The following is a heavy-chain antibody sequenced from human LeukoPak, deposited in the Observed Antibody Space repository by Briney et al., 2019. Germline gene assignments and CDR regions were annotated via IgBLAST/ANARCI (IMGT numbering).Heavy chain of an antibody. V-gene: IGHV1-2*02. Sequence: ASVRVSCKASGYTFTGYYMHWVRQAPGQGLEWMGWINPNRGGTNYAQKFQGRVTMTRDTSISTAYMELSRLRSDDTAVYYCARVYYYDSSGYYYFDYWGQGTLVTVSS. CDR1: GYTFTGYY. CDR2: INPNRGGT. CDR3: ARVYYYDSSGYYYFDY. D-gene: IGHD3-22*01. J-gene: IGHJ4*02.